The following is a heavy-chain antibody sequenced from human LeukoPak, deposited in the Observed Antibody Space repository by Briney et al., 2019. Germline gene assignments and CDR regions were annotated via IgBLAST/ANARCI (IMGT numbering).Heavy chain of an antibody. D-gene: IGHD1-1*01. V-gene: IGHV3-21*01. J-gene: IGHJ6*03. CDR2: ITRSSSYT. CDR1: GLTFSNYN. CDR3: ARDPYNGAYSEGYYYYYMDV. Sequence: GGSLRLSCAAPGLTFSNYNMNWVGHAPGKGLEWISSITRSSSYTFYADSVKGRFTISRDNAKNSLYLQMNSLRVEDTAIYYCARDPYNGAYSEGYYYYYMDVWGKGTTVTVSS.